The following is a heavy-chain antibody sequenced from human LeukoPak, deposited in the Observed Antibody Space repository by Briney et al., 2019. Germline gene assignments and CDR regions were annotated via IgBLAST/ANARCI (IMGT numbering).Heavy chain of an antibody. CDR1: GGSIRSSSYY. J-gene: IGHJ6*03. CDR2: IYYSGST. Sequence: LSETLSLTCTVSGGSIRSSSYYWGWIRQPPGKGLEWIGSIYYSGSTYYNPSLKSRVTISADTSKNQFSLKLSSVTAADTAVYYCARGIPYYYGSGSYYTPRYYMDVWGKGTTVTVSS. D-gene: IGHD3-10*01. V-gene: IGHV4-39*01. CDR3: ARGIPYYYGSGSYYTPRYYMDV.